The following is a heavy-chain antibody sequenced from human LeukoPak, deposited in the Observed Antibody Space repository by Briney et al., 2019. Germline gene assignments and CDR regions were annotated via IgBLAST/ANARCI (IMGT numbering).Heavy chain of an antibody. D-gene: IGHD5-12*01. CDR3: ASAPRATINPGYFDY. CDR1: GGSISSGGYY. CDR2: IYYSGST. V-gene: IGHV4-31*03. J-gene: IGHJ4*02. Sequence: SETLSLTCTVSGGSISSGGYYWSWIRQHPGKGLEWIGYIYYSGSTYYNPSLKSRVTISVDTSKNQFSLKLSSVTAADTAVYYCASAPRATINPGYFDYWGQGTLVTASS.